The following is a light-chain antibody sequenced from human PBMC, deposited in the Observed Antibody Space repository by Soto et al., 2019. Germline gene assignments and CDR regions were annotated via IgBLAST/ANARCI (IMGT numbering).Light chain of an antibody. CDR2: DSS. Sequence: EIVLTQFPATLSLSPGDGATLSCRASQSVSSYLAWYQQRRGQAPRLLIYDSSNRATGIPARFSGSGSGTDFSLIISSLESEDFAVYYCQQRSFWPLTFGGGTRVEIK. J-gene: IGKJ4*01. V-gene: IGKV3-11*01. CDR3: QQRSFWPLT. CDR1: QSVSSY.